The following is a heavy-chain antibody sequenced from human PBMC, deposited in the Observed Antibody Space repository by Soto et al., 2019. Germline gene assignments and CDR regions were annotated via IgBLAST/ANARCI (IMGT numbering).Heavy chain of an antibody. CDR3: ARGSDRNYYYYYMDV. J-gene: IGHJ6*03. V-gene: IGHV1-3*01. CDR1: GYTFTSYA. Sequence: ASVKVSCKASGYTFTSYAMHWVRQAPGQRLEWMGWINAGNGNTKYSQKFQGRVTITRDTSASTAYMELSSLRSEDTAVYYCARGSDRNYYYYYMDVWGKGTTVTVSS. CDR2: INAGNGNT. D-gene: IGHD3-10*01.